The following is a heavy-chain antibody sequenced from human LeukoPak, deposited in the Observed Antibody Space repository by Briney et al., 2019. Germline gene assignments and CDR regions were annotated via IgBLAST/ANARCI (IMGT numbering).Heavy chain of an antibody. Sequence: GRSLRLSCAASGFTFSSYAMSWVRQAPGKGLEWVSAISGSGGSTYYADSVKDRFTISRDNSKNTLYLQMNSLRAEDTAVYYCTSSSGWYGSTQYYFDYWGQGTLVTVSS. J-gene: IGHJ4*02. V-gene: IGHV3-23*01. CDR2: ISGSGGST. CDR1: GFTFSSYA. CDR3: TSSSGWYGSTQYYFDY. D-gene: IGHD6-19*01.